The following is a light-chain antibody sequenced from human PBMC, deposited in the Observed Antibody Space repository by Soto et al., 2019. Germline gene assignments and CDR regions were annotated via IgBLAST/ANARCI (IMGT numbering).Light chain of an antibody. CDR2: DAS. V-gene: IGKV1-5*01. J-gene: IGKJ4*01. CDR1: QSISSW. Sequence: IQMTQSPSTLSASVGDRVTITCRASQSISSWLAWYQQKPGKAPKLLIYDASSLESGVASRFSGSGSGTEFTLTISSLQPDDFATYYCQQYNSYPLTFGGGTKVDIK. CDR3: QQYNSYPLT.